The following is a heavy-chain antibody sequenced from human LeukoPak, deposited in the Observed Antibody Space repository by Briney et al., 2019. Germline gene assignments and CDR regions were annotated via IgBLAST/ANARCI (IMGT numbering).Heavy chain of an antibody. D-gene: IGHD5/OR15-5a*01. Sequence: PGGSLRLSCAASGFTVSSNYMSWVRQAPGKGLEWVSVIYSGGSTYYADSVKGRFTISRDNSKNTLYLQMNSLRAEDTAVYYCARARGLSPRDYYYYYGMDVWGQGTTVTVSS. J-gene: IGHJ6*02. CDR1: GFTVSSNY. V-gene: IGHV3-66*01. CDR2: IYSGGST. CDR3: ARARGLSPRDYYYYYGMDV.